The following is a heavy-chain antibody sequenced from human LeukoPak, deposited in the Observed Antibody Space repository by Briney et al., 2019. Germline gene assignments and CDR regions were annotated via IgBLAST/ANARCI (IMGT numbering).Heavy chain of an antibody. CDR3: AKDIRYSGSYRSGNY. Sequence: GGSLRLSCAASGFTFSSYEMNWVRQAPGKGLEWVSYISSSGSTIYYADSVKGRFTISRDNAKNSLYLQMNSLRAEDTAVYYCAKDIRYSGSYRSGNYWGQGTLVTVSS. V-gene: IGHV3-48*03. J-gene: IGHJ4*02. CDR2: ISSSGSTI. D-gene: IGHD1-26*01. CDR1: GFTFSSYE.